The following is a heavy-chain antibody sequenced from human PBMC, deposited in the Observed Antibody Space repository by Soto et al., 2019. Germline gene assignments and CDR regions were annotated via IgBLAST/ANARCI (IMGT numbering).Heavy chain of an antibody. J-gene: IGHJ4*02. CDR1: GYTFTSYG. CDR3: ARERYGDY. Sequence: QVHLVQSGAEVKKPGASVKVSCKGSGYTFTSYGITWLRQVPGQGLEWMGWISAHNSNTNYAQKLQGRVTVTRDTSTSTAYMERRSLRSDDTAVYYCARERYGDYWGQGALVTVSS. D-gene: IGHD1-1*01. CDR2: ISAHNSNT. V-gene: IGHV1-18*01.